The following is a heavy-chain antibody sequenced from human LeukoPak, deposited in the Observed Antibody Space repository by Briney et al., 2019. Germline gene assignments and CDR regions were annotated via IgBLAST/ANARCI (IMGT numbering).Heavy chain of an antibody. CDR3: ARYCSGGNCYSGLVY. V-gene: IGHV3-7*05. Sequence: GGSLRLSCAVSRVIFSGYWIHWVRQAPGKGLEWVASINKDGSDYYYVASVKGRFTISRDISKNTVYLQMNNLRAEDTAVYYCARYCSGGNCYSGLVYGGQGTLVAVSS. D-gene: IGHD2-15*01. J-gene: IGHJ4*02. CDR1: RVIFSGYW. CDR2: INKDGSDY.